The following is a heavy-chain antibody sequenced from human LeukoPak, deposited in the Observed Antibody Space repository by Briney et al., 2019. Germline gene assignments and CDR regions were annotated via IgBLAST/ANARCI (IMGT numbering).Heavy chain of an antibody. CDR3: ATGLWFGKYLDV. CDR2: INPYSGDT. CDR1: GYTFTGYY. Sequence: ASVKVSCKASGYTFTGYYMHWVRQAPGQGLEWMAWINPYSGDTNYAQKFQGRVTMTRDTSISTAYMELSSLRSEDTAVYYCATGLWFGKYLDVWGKGTTVTISS. V-gene: IGHV1-2*02. J-gene: IGHJ6*04. D-gene: IGHD3-10*01.